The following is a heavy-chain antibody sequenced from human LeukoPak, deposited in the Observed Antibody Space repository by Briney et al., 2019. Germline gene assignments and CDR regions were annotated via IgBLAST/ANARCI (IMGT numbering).Heavy chain of an antibody. CDR3: ARLYRYSGSYYFDY. Sequence: ASVKVSCKASGYTFTSYGISWVRQAPGRGLEWMGWISAYNGNTNYAQKLQGRVTMTTDTSTSTAYMELRSLRSDDTAVYYCARLYRYSGSYYFDYWGQGTLVTVSS. CDR1: GYTFTSYG. J-gene: IGHJ4*02. D-gene: IGHD1-26*01. V-gene: IGHV1-18*01. CDR2: ISAYNGNT.